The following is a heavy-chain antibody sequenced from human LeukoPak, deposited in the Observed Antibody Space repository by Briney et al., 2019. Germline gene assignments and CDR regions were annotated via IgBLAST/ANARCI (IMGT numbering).Heavy chain of an antibody. CDR2: IYYSGCT. CDR1: GDSISSYY. V-gene: IGHV4-59*01. J-gene: IGHJ5*02. Sequence: SETLSLTCTVSGDSISSYYWSWIRQPPEKGLEWIGYIYYSGCTNYNPSLKSRVTISVDTSKNQFSLTLSSVTAADTAVYYCARAPGYYGSGNWFDPWGQGTLVTVSS. D-gene: IGHD3-10*01. CDR3: ARAPGYYGSGNWFDP.